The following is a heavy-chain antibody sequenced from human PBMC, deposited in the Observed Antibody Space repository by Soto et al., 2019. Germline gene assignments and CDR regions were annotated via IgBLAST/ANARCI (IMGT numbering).Heavy chain of an antibody. CDR2: IIPIFGTA. V-gene: IGHV1-69*06. CDR1: GGTFSSYA. Sequence: QVQLVQSGAEVKKPGSSVKVSCKASGGTFSSYAISWVRQAPGQGLEWMGGIIPIFGTANYAQKFQGRVTITADKSTSTAYMEVSSLRSEDTAVYYCARAFVCAVTTGWYFDLWGHGTLVTVSS. D-gene: IGHD4-17*01. CDR3: ARAFVCAVTTGWYFDL. J-gene: IGHJ2*01.